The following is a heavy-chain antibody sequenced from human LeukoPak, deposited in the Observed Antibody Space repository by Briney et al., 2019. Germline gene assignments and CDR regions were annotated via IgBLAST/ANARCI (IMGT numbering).Heavy chain of an antibody. V-gene: IGHV3-30*04. Sequence: GGPLSLSCAASGFTLSSYAMHWVRQAPGKGLEWVAVISYDESNKYYASSVKGRFTISRDNSKNTLYLQMDSLSAEDSDVYYCASAGGSWGQGTLVSVSS. CDR1: GFTLSSYA. J-gene: IGHJ4*02. D-gene: IGHD1-14*01. CDR2: ISYDESNK. CDR3: ASAGGS.